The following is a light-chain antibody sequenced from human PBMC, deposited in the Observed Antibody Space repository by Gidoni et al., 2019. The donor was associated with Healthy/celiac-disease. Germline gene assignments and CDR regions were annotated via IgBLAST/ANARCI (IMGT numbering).Light chain of an antibody. CDR1: QSVSSN. CDR2: VAS. CDR3: QQYNNWPT. V-gene: IGKV3-15*01. Sequence: EIVMTQSPANLSVSPGERATLSCMASQSVSSNLAWYQQKPGQAPSILIYVASTRATVIQARFSGSGSGTEFTLTISSLQSEDFAVYYCQQYNNWPTFGPGTKVDIK. J-gene: IGKJ3*01.